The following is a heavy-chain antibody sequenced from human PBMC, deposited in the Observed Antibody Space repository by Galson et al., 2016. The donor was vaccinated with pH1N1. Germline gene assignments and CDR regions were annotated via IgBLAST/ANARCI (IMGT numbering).Heavy chain of an antibody. CDR2: ITHSGTT. CDR1: GGSISSSTYY. Sequence: SETLSLTCTVSGGSISSSTYYWSWIRQSPGKGLEWIGEITHSGTTHYNASLKSRVSMSVDTSRNQFSLKLSSVTAAGTAVYYCARLSLGGHTETYGMDVWGQGTRSSFR. CDR3: ARLSLGGHTETYGMDV. V-gene: IGHV4-39*07. D-gene: IGHD3-10*01. J-gene: IGHJ6*02.